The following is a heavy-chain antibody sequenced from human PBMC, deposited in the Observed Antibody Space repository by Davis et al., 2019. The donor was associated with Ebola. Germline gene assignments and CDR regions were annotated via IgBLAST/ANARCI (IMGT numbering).Heavy chain of an antibody. CDR1: GFTFSSYS. CDR3: ARGTGYSSGWYGMRDHNWFDP. J-gene: IGHJ5*02. CDR2: ISSSGTTI. D-gene: IGHD6-19*01. Sequence: PGGSLRLSCAASGFTFSSYSMNWVRQAPGRGLEWVSYISSSGTTIFYADSVRGRFTISRDNAKNSLYLQMNSLRDEDTAVYYCARGTGYSSGWYGMRDHNWFDPWGQGTLVTVSS. V-gene: IGHV3-48*02.